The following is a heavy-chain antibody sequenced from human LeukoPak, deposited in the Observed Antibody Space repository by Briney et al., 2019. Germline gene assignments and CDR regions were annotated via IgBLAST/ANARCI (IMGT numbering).Heavy chain of an antibody. J-gene: IGHJ4*02. V-gene: IGHV4-59*01. D-gene: IGHD3-10*01. Sequence: PSETLSLTCTVSGGSISSYYWSWIRQPPGKGLEWIGYIYYSGSTNYNPSLKSRVTISVDTSKNQFSLKLSSVTAADTDVYYCARGTTYYYGSGSYLDYWGQGTLVTVSS. CDR3: ARGTTYYYGSGSYLDY. CDR1: GGSISSYY. CDR2: IYYSGST.